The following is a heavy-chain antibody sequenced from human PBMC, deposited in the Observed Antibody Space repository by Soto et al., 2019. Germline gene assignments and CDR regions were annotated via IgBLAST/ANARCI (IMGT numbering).Heavy chain of an antibody. CDR2: IIPIFGTA. Sequence: SVKVSCKASGGTFSSYAISWVRQAPGQGLEWMGGIIPIFGTANYAQKFQGRVTITADESTSTAYMELSSLRSEDTAVYYCARGLGSGWSRNYYYGMDVWCQGTTVTVSS. CDR3: ARGLGSGWSRNYYYGMDV. D-gene: IGHD6-19*01. V-gene: IGHV1-69*13. CDR1: GGTFSSYA. J-gene: IGHJ6*02.